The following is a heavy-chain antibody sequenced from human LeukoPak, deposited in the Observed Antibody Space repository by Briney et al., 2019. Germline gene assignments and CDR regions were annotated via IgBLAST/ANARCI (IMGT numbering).Heavy chain of an antibody. J-gene: IGHJ6*02. D-gene: IGHD5-18*01. CDR2: ISYDGSNK. CDR1: GFTFSGYA. Sequence: GGSLRLSCAASGFTFSGYAMHWVRQAPGKGLEWVAIISYDGSNKYSADSVKGRFTISRDNSKNTLYLQMNSLRTDDTAVYYCARDAVDTANAVWGQGTTVTVSS. CDR3: ARDAVDTANAV. V-gene: IGHV3-30-3*01.